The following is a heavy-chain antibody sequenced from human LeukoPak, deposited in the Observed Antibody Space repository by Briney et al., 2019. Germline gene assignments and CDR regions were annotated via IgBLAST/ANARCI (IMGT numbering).Heavy chain of an antibody. CDR2: IIPNLGTT. D-gene: IGHD3-22*01. CDR1: GGTSNSHA. Sequence: SVTVSCTASGGTSNSHAISWVRQAPGQGLEWMGRIIPNLGTTNRAQNFQDRVTLTADKSTNTAYMELTSLTSDDTAVYYCATTNDGGGYQWGDFFDFWGQGTLVTVSS. V-gene: IGHV1-69*04. CDR3: ATTNDGGGYQWGDFFDF. J-gene: IGHJ4*02.